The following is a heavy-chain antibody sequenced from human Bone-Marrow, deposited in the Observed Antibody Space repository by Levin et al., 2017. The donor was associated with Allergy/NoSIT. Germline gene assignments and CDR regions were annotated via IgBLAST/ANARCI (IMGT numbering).Heavy chain of an antibody. V-gene: IGHV3-7*01. D-gene: IGHD2-21*02. CDR2: IKHDGSEG. Sequence: ASVKVSCAASGFTFSVYWMAWVRQAPGRGLEWVANIKHDGSEGHHVGSVRGRFTISRDNAKKSLYLQMNSLRAEDTAVYYCVRDCGGDCYSYWGQGTLVTVSS. CDR1: GFTFSVYW. CDR3: VRDCGGDCYSY. J-gene: IGHJ4*02.